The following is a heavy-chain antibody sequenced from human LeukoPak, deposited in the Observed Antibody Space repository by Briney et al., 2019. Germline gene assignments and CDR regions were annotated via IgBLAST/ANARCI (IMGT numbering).Heavy chain of an antibody. Sequence: SVKVSCKASGGTFSSYAISWVRQAPGQGLEWMGGIIPIFGTANYAQKFQSRVTMTRDTSISTAYMELSRLRSDDTAVYYCARGGYDFVYYYYGMDVWGQGTTVTVSS. CDR1: GGTFSSYA. CDR3: ARGGYDFVYYYYGMDV. V-gene: IGHV1-69*05. J-gene: IGHJ6*02. CDR2: IIPIFGTA. D-gene: IGHD3-3*01.